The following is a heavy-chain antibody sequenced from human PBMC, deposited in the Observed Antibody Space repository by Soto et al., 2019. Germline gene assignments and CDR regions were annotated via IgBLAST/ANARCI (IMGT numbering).Heavy chain of an antibody. CDR3: ARGDSGSYSTAAYNWFDP. CDR1: GFTFSSYS. D-gene: IGHD1-26*01. Sequence: PGGSLRLSCAASGFTFSSYSMNWVRQAPGKGLEWVSSISSSSSYIYYADSVKGRFTISRDNAKNSLYLQMNSLRAEDTAVYYCARGDSGSYSTAAYNWFDPWGQGTLVTVSS. J-gene: IGHJ5*02. V-gene: IGHV3-21*01. CDR2: ISSSSSYI.